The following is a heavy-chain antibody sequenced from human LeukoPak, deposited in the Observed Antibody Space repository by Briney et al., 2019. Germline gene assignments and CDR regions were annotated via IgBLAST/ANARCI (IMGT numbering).Heavy chain of an antibody. D-gene: IGHD3-10*01. CDR1: GGSFSGYY. V-gene: IGHV4-34*01. CDR2: INHSGST. Sequence: SETLSLTCAVYGGSFSGYYWSWIRQPPGKGLEWIGEINHSGSTNYNPSLKSRVTISVDTSKNQFSLKLSSVTATDTAVYYCARGRYYYGSGSYFDYWGQGTLVTVSS. CDR3: ARGRYYYGSGSYFDY. J-gene: IGHJ4*02.